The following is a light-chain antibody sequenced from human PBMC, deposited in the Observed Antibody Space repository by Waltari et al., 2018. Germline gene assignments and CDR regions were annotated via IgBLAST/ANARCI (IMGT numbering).Light chain of an antibody. V-gene: IGLV3-21*02. Sequence: SYVLTQPPSVSVAPGQTATITCAERNIGSKTVHWYRQKPGQAPVVVVYDDTFRPSGIPERFSGSNSGRTATLTISRVEAGDEADYYCQVWDSSSKYVFGTGTKVTIL. CDR1: NIGSKT. J-gene: IGLJ1*01. CDR2: DDT. CDR3: QVWDSSSKYV.